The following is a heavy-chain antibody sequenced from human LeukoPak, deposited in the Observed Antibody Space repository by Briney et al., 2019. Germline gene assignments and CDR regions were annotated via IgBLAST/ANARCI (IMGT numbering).Heavy chain of an antibody. CDR1: GGSISSSSYY. D-gene: IGHD4-11*01. CDR2: IYYSGST. J-gene: IGHJ4*02. V-gene: IGHV4-39*01. Sequence: SETLSLTCTVSGGSISSSSYYWGWLRQPPGKGLEWIGSIYYSGSTYYNPSLKSRVTISVDTSKNQFSLKLSSVTAADTAVYYCARHARDYSNYFDYWGQGTLVTVSS. CDR3: ARHARDYSNYFDY.